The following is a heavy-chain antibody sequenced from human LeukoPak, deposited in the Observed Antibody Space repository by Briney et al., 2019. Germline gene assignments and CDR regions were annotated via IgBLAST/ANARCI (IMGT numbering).Heavy chain of an antibody. CDR1: GFTFDDYT. CDR3: AKDELAYCGGDCPNWFDP. J-gene: IGHJ5*02. V-gene: IGHV3-43*01. CDR2: ISWDGGST. D-gene: IGHD2-21*01. Sequence: GGSLRLSCAASGFTFDDYTMHGVRQAPGKGLEWVSLISWDGGSTYYADSVKGRFTISRDNSKTSLYLQMNSLRTEDTALYYCAKDELAYCGGDCPNWFDPWGQGTLVTVSS.